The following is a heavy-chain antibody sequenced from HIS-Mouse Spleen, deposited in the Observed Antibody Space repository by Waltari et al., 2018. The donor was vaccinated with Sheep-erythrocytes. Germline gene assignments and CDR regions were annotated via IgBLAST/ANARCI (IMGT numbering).Heavy chain of an antibody. Sequence: EVQLLESGGGLVQPGGSLRLSCAASGFTFRSFGMSWVRQAPGKGLEWVSAISGSGGSTYYADSVKGRFTISRDNSKNTLDLQMNSLRAEDTAVYYCAKGDITMVRGVSGYWGQGTLVTVSS. CDR2: ISGSGGST. V-gene: IGHV3-23*01. D-gene: IGHD3-10*01. J-gene: IGHJ4*02. CDR1: GFTFRSFG. CDR3: AKGDITMVRGVSGY.